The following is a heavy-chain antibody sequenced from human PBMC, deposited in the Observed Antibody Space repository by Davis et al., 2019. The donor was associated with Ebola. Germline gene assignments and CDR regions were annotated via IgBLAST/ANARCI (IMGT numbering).Heavy chain of an antibody. CDR2: ISSSTSYI. D-gene: IGHD3-3*01. Sequence: GESLKISCAASGSTFSSYSMNWVRQAPGKGLEWVSSISSSTSYIFYADSVKGRFTISRDNSKNSLYLQMNSLRAEDTAVYYCARAFVTIFGVVDYGMDVWGQGTTVTVSS. J-gene: IGHJ6*02. CDR1: GSTFSSYS. CDR3: ARAFVTIFGVVDYGMDV. V-gene: IGHV3-21*01.